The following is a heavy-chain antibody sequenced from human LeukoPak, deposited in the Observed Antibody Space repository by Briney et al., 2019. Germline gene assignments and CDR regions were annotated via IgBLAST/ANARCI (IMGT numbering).Heavy chain of an antibody. Sequence: ASVKVSCKASGYTFTGYYMHWVRQAPGQGLEWMGWINPNSGGTNYAQKFQGRVTMTRDTSISTAYMELSRLRSDDTAAYYCARDITMVRGHDFDYWGQGTLVTVSS. CDR1: GYTFTGYY. D-gene: IGHD3-10*01. CDR2: INPNSGGT. J-gene: IGHJ4*02. CDR3: ARDITMVRGHDFDY. V-gene: IGHV1-2*02.